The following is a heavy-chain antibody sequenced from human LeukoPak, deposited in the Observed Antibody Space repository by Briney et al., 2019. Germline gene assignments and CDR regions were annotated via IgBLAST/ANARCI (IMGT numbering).Heavy chain of an antibody. CDR1: GGTFSNDA. CDR3: ARGPSSDLWTGFFFGYFHD. J-gene: IGHJ4*02. V-gene: IGHV1-69*11. Sequence: GASVKVSCKASGGTFSNDAVSWVRQAPGEGLKWMGRVIPFLGTTNYAHNFQGRVTITADQDTQTAYMELRSLRSEDTAVYFCARGPSSDLWTGFFFGYFHDWGQGTLITVSS. CDR2: VIPFLGTT. D-gene: IGHD3/OR15-3a*01.